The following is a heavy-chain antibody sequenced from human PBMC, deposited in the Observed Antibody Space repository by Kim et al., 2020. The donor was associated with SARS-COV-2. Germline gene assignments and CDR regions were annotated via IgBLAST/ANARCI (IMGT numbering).Heavy chain of an antibody. CDR3: ARDGSGSYQYDY. V-gene: IGHV1-3*01. Sequence: ASVKVSCKASGYTFTSYAMHWVRQAPGQRLEWMGWINAGNGNTKYSQKFQGRVTITRDTSASTAYMELSSLRSEDTAVYYCARDGSGSYQYDYWGQGTLVTVSS. D-gene: IGHD1-26*01. CDR1: GYTFTSYA. J-gene: IGHJ4*02. CDR2: INAGNGNT.